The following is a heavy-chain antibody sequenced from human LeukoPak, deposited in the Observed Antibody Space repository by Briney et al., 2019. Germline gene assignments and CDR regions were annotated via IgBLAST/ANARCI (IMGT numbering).Heavy chain of an antibody. CDR1: GFTFGDYA. Sequence: GGSLRLSCTTSGFTFGDYAMSWVRQAPGKGLEWVGFIQGKAYGGATEYAASVKGRFSISRDDSKSIANLQMNNLKTEDTAVYYCTRGPHPRCSSSGCHLDYWGQGTLVTVSS. V-gene: IGHV3-49*04. CDR3: TRGPHPRCSSSGCHLDY. CDR2: IQGKAYGGAT. J-gene: IGHJ4*02. D-gene: IGHD2-2*01.